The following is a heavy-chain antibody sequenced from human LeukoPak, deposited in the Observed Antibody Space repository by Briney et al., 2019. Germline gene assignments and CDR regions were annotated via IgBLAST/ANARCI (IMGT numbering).Heavy chain of an antibody. CDR2: ISPFNGQT. CDR3: ARSEKYYYDSSGYYGYYFDY. Sequence: GASVKVSCKASGYHFINYAISWVRQAPGQGLEWMGWISPFNGQTNYAQNLQDRVTMTIDTTTSTASMELSSLRSEDTAVYYCARSEKYYYDSSGYYGYYFDYWGQGTLVTVSS. CDR1: GYHFINYA. D-gene: IGHD3-22*01. J-gene: IGHJ4*02. V-gene: IGHV1-18*04.